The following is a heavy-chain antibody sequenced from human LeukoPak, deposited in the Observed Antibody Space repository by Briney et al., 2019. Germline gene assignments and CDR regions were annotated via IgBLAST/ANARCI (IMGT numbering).Heavy chain of an antibody. J-gene: IGHJ4*02. CDR2: IYISGIT. V-gene: IGHV4-4*07. CDR1: GGSISRYY. Sequence: PSETLSLTCTVSGGSISRYYWSWIRQPAGKGLEWIGRIYISGITNYNPSLKSRVTMSVATSKNQFSLKLSSVTAADTAIYYCARDPINESGDPRYYFDNWGLGILVTVSS. CDR3: ARDPINESGDPRYYFDN. D-gene: IGHD4-17*01.